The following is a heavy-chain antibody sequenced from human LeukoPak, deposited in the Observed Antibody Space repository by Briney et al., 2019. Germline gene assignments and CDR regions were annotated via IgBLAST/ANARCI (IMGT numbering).Heavy chain of an antibody. D-gene: IGHD3-22*01. CDR1: GGSFSGYY. CDR2: INHSGST. V-gene: IGHV4-34*01. CDR3: ARGVGAVITTFFDY. J-gene: IGHJ4*02. Sequence: SETLSLTCAVYGGSFSGYYWSWIRQPPGKGLEWIGEINHSGSTNYNPSLKSRVTISVDTSKNQFSLKLSSVTAADTAVYYCARGVGAVITTFFDYWGQGTLVTVSS.